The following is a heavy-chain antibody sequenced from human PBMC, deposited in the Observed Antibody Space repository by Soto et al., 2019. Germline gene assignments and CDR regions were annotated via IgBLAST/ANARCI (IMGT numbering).Heavy chain of an antibody. J-gene: IGHJ3*02. Sequence: VESLTLSCTGSGYSFTSYSIGWVRQRLAKDLKWMGIIYPVDSDTRYSPSFQGQVTISDDKSIRTAYLQWSSLKASATAMYYCASSPVAATGACDIWGQGTMGTVS. V-gene: IGHV5-51*01. CDR2: IYPVDSDT. D-gene: IGHD6-19*01. CDR1: GYSFTSYS. CDR3: ASSPVAATGACDI.